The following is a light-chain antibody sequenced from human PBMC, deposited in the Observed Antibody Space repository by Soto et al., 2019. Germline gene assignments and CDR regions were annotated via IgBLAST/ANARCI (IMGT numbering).Light chain of an antibody. J-gene: IGLJ3*02. Sequence: VLTQPRSVSGSPGHSVTISCTGTSSDIGGYDYVSWYQQHPGKAPALLIYDVNKRPSGVPDRFSGSKSGNTASLTISGLQADDEAAFYCCSYAGDYTWVFGGGTQLTVL. CDR2: DVN. V-gene: IGLV2-11*01. CDR3: CSYAGDYTWV. CDR1: SSDIGGYDY.